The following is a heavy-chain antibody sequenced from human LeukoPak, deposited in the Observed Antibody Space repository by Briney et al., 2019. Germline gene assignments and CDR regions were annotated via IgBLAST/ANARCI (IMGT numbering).Heavy chain of an antibody. CDR3: ARHSYDSSGYWFFFDY. CDR2: INHSGST. V-gene: IGHV4-34*01. Sequence: SETLSLTCAVYGGSFSGYYWSWIRQPPGKGLEWIGEINHSGSTNYNPSLKSRVTISVDTSKNQFSLKLSSVTAADTAVYYCARHSYDSSGYWFFFDYWGQGTLVTVSS. J-gene: IGHJ4*02. CDR1: GGSFSGYY. D-gene: IGHD3-22*01.